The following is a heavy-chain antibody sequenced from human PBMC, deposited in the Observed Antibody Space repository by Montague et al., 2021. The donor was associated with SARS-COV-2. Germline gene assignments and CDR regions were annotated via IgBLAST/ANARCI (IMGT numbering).Heavy chain of an antibody. CDR2: ISSGSSYI. CDR1: GFTFSSYS. V-gene: IGHV3-21*01. CDR3: ARDHFPDILTGYYLY. Sequence: SLRLSCAASGFTFSSYSMNWVRQAPGKGLEWVSSISSGSSYIYYTDSVKGRFTISRDNAKNSLYLQMNSLRAEDTAVYYCARDHFPDILTGYYLYWGQGTLVTVSS. D-gene: IGHD3-9*01. J-gene: IGHJ4*02.